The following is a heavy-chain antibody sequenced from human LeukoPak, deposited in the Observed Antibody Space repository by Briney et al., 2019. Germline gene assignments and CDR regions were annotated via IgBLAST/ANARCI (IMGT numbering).Heavy chain of an antibody. Sequence: ASVKVSCKASGYTFTSYYLHWVRQAPGQGLEWVGMVNPSGGSTSYAQKFQGRVTIPRDTSTTTVYMELSSLRSDDTAVFYCARRHKHYYQIAYRGQGTLVTVSS. CDR2: VNPSGGST. CDR3: ARRHKHYYQIAY. CDR1: GYTFTSYY. D-gene: IGHD1-26*01. J-gene: IGHJ4*02. V-gene: IGHV1-46*01.